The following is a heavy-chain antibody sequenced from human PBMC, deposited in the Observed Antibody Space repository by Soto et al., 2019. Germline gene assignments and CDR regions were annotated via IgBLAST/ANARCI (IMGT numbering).Heavy chain of an antibody. D-gene: IGHD6-13*01. CDR2: ISYDGSNK. J-gene: IGHJ5*02. CDR1: GFTFSSYA. CDR3: ASRAAAGTFRDP. V-gene: IGHV3-30-3*01. Sequence: GGSLRLSCAASGFTFSSYAMHWVRQAPGKGLEWVAVISYDGSNKYYADSVKGRFTISRDNSKNTLYLQMNSLRAEDTAVYYCASRAAAGTFRDPWGQGTLVTVSS.